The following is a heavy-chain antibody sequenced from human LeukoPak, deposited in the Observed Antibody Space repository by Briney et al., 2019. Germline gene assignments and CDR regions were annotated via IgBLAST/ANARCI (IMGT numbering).Heavy chain of an antibody. Sequence: GGSLRLSCVASGFNLTSVYMRWVRQIPGKSREWVSIIYSGGYTYYADSVKGRFTISRHSSRNTLYLQMNRLRPEDTAIYYCANSFYYETYSWPRFESWGQGALVTVSS. V-gene: IGHV3-53*01. CDR3: ANSFYYETYSWPRFES. CDR1: GFNLTSVY. CDR2: IYSGGYT. D-gene: IGHD3-16*01. J-gene: IGHJ4*02.